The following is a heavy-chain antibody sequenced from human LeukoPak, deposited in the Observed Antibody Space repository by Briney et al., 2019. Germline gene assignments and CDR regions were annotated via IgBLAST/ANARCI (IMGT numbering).Heavy chain of an antibody. CDR2: ISGTSSYI. CDR1: GFTFSTYI. D-gene: IGHD3-10*01. CDR3: ARASYYGSGSYYS. Sequence: TGGSLRLSCAASGFTFSTYIMTWVRQAPGKGLEWVSSISGTSSYIYYADSVKGRFTISRDNAKNTLYLQMNSLRAEDTAVYYCARASYYGSGSYYSWGQGTLVTVSS. V-gene: IGHV3-21*01. J-gene: IGHJ4*02.